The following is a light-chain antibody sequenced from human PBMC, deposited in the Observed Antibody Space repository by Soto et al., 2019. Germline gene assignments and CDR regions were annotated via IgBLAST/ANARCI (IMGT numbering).Light chain of an antibody. CDR2: DSS. CDR1: QSISTC. CDR3: QQYHTFSIA. Sequence: DIQMTQSPSTLSASVGDSVTVTCRASQSISTCLAWYQQKPGRAPKLLIYDSSSLESGVPSRFSGSGSGTDFTLTISGLQPDDFATYYCQQYHTFSIAFGQGTRLEIK. J-gene: IGKJ5*01. V-gene: IGKV1-5*01.